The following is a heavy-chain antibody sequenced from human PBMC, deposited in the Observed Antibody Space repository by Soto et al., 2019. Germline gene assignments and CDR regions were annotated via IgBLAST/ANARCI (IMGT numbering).Heavy chain of an antibody. CDR3: TRGTRVAGY. D-gene: IGHD2-15*01. CDR1: GYTFTTYD. Sequence: QVQLVQSGAEVRKPGASVKVSCKASGYTFTTYDINWVRQATGQGLEWMGWVNPNSGNTGYAQKFQGRVTMTRNTSINTAYMEVSSLRSEDTAVYYCTRGTRVAGYWGQGTLVTVSS. CDR2: VNPNSGNT. J-gene: IGHJ4*02. V-gene: IGHV1-8*01.